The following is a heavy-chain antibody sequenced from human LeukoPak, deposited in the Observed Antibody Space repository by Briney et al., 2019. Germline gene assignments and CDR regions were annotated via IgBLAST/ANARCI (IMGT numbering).Heavy chain of an antibody. D-gene: IGHD6-13*01. J-gene: IGHJ6*03. CDR2: IYPGDSGT. CDR1: GYSFTSYW. Sequence: GESLKISCKGSGYSFTSYWIGWVRQMPGKGLEWMGIIYPGDSGTRCSPSFQGQVTISADKSISTAYLQWSSLKASDTAMYYCARSAGLHYYYMDVWGKGTTVTISS. V-gene: IGHV5-51*01. CDR3: ARSAGLHYYYMDV.